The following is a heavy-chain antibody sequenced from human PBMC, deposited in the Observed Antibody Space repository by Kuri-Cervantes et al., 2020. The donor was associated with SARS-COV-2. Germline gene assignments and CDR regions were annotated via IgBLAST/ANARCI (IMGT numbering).Heavy chain of an antibody. CDR3: AMYFYGSGNYYDTLDK. V-gene: IGHV1-3*01. Sequence: ASVKVSWKASGLTFINYAMHWVRQAPGQRLEWMGWINAGNGDTKFSQKFQGRVTITRDTSASTAYMDLSSLRSEDTAVYYCAMYFYGSGNYYDTLDKWGQGTLVTVSS. D-gene: IGHD3-10*01. CDR1: GLTFINYA. CDR2: INAGNGDT. J-gene: IGHJ4*02.